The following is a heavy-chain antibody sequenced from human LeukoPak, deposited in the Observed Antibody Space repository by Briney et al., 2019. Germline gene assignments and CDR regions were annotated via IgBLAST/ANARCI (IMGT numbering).Heavy chain of an antibody. CDR1: GFTFSSYE. D-gene: IGHD6-19*01. V-gene: IGHV3-48*03. Sequence: PGGSPRLSCAASGFTFSSYEMNWVRQAPGKGLEWVSYISASGSTIYYADSVKGRFTISRDNAKNSLYLQMNSLRAEDTAVYYCARDGGVPGTFNYYGMDVWGQGTTVTVSS. J-gene: IGHJ6*02. CDR2: ISASGSTI. CDR3: ARDGGVPGTFNYYGMDV.